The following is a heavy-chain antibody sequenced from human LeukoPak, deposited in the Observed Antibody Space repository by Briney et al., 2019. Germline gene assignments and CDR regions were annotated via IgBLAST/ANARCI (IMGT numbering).Heavy chain of an antibody. J-gene: IGHJ4*02. CDR1: GFTFSHYA. Sequence: GGSLRLSCAASGFTFSHYAMNWVRRAPGKGLEWISYIGVSSSTMYFADSVKGRFTISRDDAKNSLCLQMNSLRAEDTAVYYCARDLWATEGYWGQGTLVTVSS. CDR3: ARDLWATEGY. V-gene: IGHV3-48*01. CDR2: IGVSSSTM. D-gene: IGHD1-1*01.